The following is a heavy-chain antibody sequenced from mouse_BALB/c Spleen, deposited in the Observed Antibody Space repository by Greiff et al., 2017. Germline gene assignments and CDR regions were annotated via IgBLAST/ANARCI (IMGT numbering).Heavy chain of an antibody. CDR2: ISSGGSYT. CDR1: GFTFSSYA. D-gene: IGHD3-3*01. V-gene: IGHV5-9-3*01. CDR3: ASSARGLGYFEV. J-gene: IGHJ1*01. Sequence: EVQGVESGGGLVKPGGSLKLSCAASGFTFSSYAMSWVRQTPEKRLEWVATISSGGSYTYYPDSVKGRSTISRDNAKNTMYLQMSSLRSEYTAMYYCASSARGLGYFEVWGEGTTVTVSS.